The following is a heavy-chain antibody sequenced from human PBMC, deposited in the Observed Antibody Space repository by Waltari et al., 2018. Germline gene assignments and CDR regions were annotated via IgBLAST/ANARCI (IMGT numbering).Heavy chain of an antibody. CDR1: GYTFNGYY. J-gene: IGHJ4*02. Sequence: QVKLVQSGAEVKKPGDSVKVSCKASGYTFNGYYMHWVRQDPGQGLEWMGWINPNSSGTNYAQKFQGRVTMTRDPSISTAYMELSRRRSDDTAVYYCASHPAAYSYGYADWGQGTLVTVSS. D-gene: IGHD5-18*01. CDR2: INPNSSGT. CDR3: ASHPAAYSYGYAD. V-gene: IGHV1-2*02.